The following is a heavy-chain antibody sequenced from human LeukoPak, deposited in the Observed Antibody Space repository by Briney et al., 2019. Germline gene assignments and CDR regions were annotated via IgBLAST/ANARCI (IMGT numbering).Heavy chain of an antibody. CDR1: GYTFTGYY. Sequence: ASVKVSCKASGYTFTGYYMNWVRQAPGQGLEWMGWINPNSGRTNYPQNFQGRVTMTRDPSISTAYMELSGLTSNDTAVYYCARTREYSSSWYFPPFDPWGQGTLVTVSS. CDR3: ARTREYSSSWYFPPFDP. D-gene: IGHD6-13*01. CDR2: INPNSGRT. V-gene: IGHV1-2*02. J-gene: IGHJ5*02.